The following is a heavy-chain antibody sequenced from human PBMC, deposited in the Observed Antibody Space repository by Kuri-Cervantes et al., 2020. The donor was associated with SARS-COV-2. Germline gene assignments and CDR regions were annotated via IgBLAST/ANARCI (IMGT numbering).Heavy chain of an antibody. D-gene: IGHD1-26*01. CDR2: IRSKAYGGTT. J-gene: IGHJ6*03. V-gene: IGHV3-49*04. CDR3: TSYRETMYYYYYMDV. CDR1: GFTFGDYA. Sequence: GGSLRLSCTASGFTFGDYAMSWVRQAPGKGLEWVGFIRSKAYGGTTEYAASVKGRFTISRDDSKSIAYLQMNSLKTEDTAVYYCTSYRETMYYYYYMDVWGKGTTVTVSS.